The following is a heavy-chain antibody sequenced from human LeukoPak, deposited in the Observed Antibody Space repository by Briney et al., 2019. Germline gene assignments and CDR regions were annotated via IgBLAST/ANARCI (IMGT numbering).Heavy chain of an antibody. D-gene: IGHD2-2*01. CDR3: AREMGSEDIVVVDAFDI. CDR2: ISYDGSNK. V-gene: IGHV3-30*03. CDR1: GFTFSSYG. J-gene: IGHJ3*02. Sequence: PGGSLRLSCAASGFTFSSYGMHWVRQAPGKGLEWVAVISYDGSNKYYADSVKGRFTISRDNSKNTLYLQMNSLRAEDTAVYYCAREMGSEDIVVVDAFDIWGQGTMVTVSS.